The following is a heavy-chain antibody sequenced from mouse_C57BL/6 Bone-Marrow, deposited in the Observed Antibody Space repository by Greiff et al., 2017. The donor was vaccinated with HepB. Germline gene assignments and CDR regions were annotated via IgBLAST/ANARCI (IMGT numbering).Heavy chain of an antibody. CDR1: GYSITSGYY. D-gene: IGHD1-1*01. Sequence: VQLQQSGPGLVKPSQSLSLTCSVTGYSITSGYYWNWIRQFPGNKLEWMGYISYDGSNNYNPSLKNRISITRDTSKNQLFLKLNSVTTEDTATYYCARAGYYGSSYDYWGQGTTLTVSS. J-gene: IGHJ2*01. CDR3: ARAGYYGSSYDY. V-gene: IGHV3-6*01. CDR2: ISYDGSN.